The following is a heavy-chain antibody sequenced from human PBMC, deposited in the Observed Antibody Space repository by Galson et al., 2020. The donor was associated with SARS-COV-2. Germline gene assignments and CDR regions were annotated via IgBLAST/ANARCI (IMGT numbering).Heavy chain of an antibody. CDR2: IYYTESN. D-gene: IGHD3-9*01. CDR3: ARQILTGYYSFYYFDF. V-gene: IGHV4-39*01. CDR1: GGSISSSNYY. Sequence: SATLSLTCTVSGGSISSSNYYWGWVRQPPGEGLEWIGSIYYTESNYSNPSLTSRVTMSVDTSRNQFSLKLSSVTAADTAVYYCARQILTGYYSFYYFDFWGQGTLVTVSS. J-gene: IGHJ4*02.